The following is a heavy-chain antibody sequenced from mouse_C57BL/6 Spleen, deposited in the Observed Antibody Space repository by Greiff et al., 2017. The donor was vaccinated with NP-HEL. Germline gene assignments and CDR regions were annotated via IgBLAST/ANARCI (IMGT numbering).Heavy chain of an antibody. Sequence: QVQLQQSGAELVKPGASVKLSCKASGYTFTSYWMHWVKQRPGRGLEWIGRIDPNSGGTKYNEKFKSKATLTVDKPSSTAYMQLSSLTAEDSAVYYCARDQVDGSSGIFDYWGQGTTLTVSS. V-gene: IGHV1-72*01. D-gene: IGHD1-1*01. J-gene: IGHJ2*01. CDR1: GYTFTSYW. CDR3: ARDQVDGSSGIFDY. CDR2: IDPNSGGT.